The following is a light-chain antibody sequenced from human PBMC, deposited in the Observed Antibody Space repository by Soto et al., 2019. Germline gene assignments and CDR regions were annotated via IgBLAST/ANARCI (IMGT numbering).Light chain of an antibody. CDR3: CSYAGSSTFLWV. CDR2: EGS. J-gene: IGLJ3*02. Sequence: QSVLTQPASVSGSPGQSITISCTGTSSDVGSYNLVSWYQQHPSKAPKLMIYEGSKRPSGVSNRFSGSKSGNTASLTISGLQAEDEADYYCCSYAGSSTFLWVFGGGTKLTVL. V-gene: IGLV2-23*03. CDR1: SSDVGSYNL.